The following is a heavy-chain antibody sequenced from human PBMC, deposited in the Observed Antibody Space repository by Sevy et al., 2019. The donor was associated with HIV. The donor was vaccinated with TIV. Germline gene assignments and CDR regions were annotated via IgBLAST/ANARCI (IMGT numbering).Heavy chain of an antibody. V-gene: IGHV3-30*18. J-gene: IGHJ4*02. D-gene: IGHD1-26*01. CDR3: AKDGRGQLRGVYYFDY. CDR2: ISYDGSNK. Sequence: GGSLRLSCVASGFTFSSYGMHWVRQAPGKGLEWVAVISYDGSNKYYADSVKGRFTISRDNSKNTLYLQMNSLRAEDTAVYYCAKDGRGQLRGVYYFDYWGQGTLVTVSS. CDR1: GFTFSSYG.